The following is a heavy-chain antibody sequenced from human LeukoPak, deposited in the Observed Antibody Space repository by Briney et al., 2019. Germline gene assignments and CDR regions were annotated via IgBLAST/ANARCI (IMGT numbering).Heavy chain of an antibody. Sequence: SETLSLTCTVSGGSISSSNWWSWVRQPPGKGLEWIGSIYYSGSTYYNPSLKSRVTISVDTSKNQFSLKLSSVTAADTAVYYCIRCSSTSPSFDPWGQGTLVTVSS. V-gene: IGHV4-39*01. J-gene: IGHJ5*02. CDR3: IRCSSTSPSFDP. D-gene: IGHD2-2*01. CDR2: IYYSGST. CDR1: GGSISSSNW.